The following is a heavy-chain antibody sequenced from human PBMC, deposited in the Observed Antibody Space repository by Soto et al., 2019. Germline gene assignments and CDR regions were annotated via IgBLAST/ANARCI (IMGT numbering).Heavy chain of an antibody. CDR1: GYTFTSYA. J-gene: IGHJ6*02. CDR2: INAYNGNT. Sequence: GASVKVSCKASGYTFTSYAMHWVRQAPGQRLEWMGWINAYNGNTNYAQNLQGRVTLTTDTSTSTAYMELRSLRFNDTAVYYCAMVDVYVTPSPQDVWGQGTTVTVSS. V-gene: IGHV1-18*01. D-gene: IGHD3-16*01. CDR3: AMVDVYVTPSPQDV.